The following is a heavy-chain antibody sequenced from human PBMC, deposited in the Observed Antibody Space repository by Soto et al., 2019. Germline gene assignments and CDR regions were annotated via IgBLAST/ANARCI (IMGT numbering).Heavy chain of an antibody. CDR3: AKGQSSGAFRFFFGY. Sequence: LRLSCATSGFTFSGYAMTWVRQAPGKGLNWVSAITSGGDTFFADSVKGRFTISRDHSKNTFYLQMNSLTAEDTAVYYCAKGQSSGAFRFFFGYWGQGTLVTVSS. CDR1: GFTFSGYA. J-gene: IGHJ4*02. V-gene: IGHV3-23*01. D-gene: IGHD3-22*01. CDR2: ITSGGDT.